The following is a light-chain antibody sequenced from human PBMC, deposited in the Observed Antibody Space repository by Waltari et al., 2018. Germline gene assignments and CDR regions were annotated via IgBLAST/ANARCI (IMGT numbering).Light chain of an antibody. CDR2: KLS. CDR1: QSFFNCNENTY. J-gene: IGKJ4*01. CDR3: MQDTHSPLT. V-gene: IGKV2-30*01. Sequence: VVMNPPPLSLLVTLGQPASISYTSSQSFFNCNENTYLAWYQQKPGQSPRLLIYKLSTRESGVPDRFRASGSGTDFTLKISRVEAEDVGVYYCMQDTHSPLTFGEGTKVEIK.